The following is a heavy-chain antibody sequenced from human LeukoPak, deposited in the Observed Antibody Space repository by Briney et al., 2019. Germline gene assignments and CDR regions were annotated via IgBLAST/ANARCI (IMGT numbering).Heavy chain of an antibody. CDR1: GFTFSSYA. CDR3: ARERKYDSNFDY. J-gene: IGHJ4*02. V-gene: IGHV3-9*01. Sequence: GRSLRLSCAASGFTFSSYAMHWVRQAPGKGLEWVSGISWNSGSIGYADSVKGRFTISRDNAKNTLYLQMNSLRAEDTAVYYCARERKYDSNFDYWGQGTLVTVSS. D-gene: IGHD1-1*01. CDR2: ISWNSGSI.